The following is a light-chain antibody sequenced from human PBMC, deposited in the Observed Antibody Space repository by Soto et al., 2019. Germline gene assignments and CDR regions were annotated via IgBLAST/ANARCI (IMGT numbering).Light chain of an antibody. Sequence: QSALTQPASVSGSPGQSITISCTGTSSDVGSYNLVSWYQQHPGKAPKLMIYEGSKRPSGVSNRFSGSKSGNTASLTISGLQAEDEADYYCCSSAGSRVFGGGTKVTVL. J-gene: IGLJ3*02. CDR2: EGS. CDR3: CSSAGSRV. CDR1: SSDVGSYNL. V-gene: IGLV2-23*01.